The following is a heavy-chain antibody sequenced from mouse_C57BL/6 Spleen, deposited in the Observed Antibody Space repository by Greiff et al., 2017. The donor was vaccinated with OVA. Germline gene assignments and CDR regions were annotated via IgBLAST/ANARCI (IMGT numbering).Heavy chain of an antibody. CDR1: GYTFTDYE. J-gene: IGHJ2*01. CDR2: IDPETGGT. V-gene: IGHV1-15*01. Sequence: QVQLQQSGAELVRPGASVTLSCKASGYTFTDYEMHWVKQTPVHGLEWIGAIDPETGGTAYNQKFKGKAILTADKSSSTAYMELRSLTSEDSAVYYCTRLTYYGSSVYYFDYWGQGTTLTVSS. D-gene: IGHD1-1*01. CDR3: TRLTYYGSSVYYFDY.